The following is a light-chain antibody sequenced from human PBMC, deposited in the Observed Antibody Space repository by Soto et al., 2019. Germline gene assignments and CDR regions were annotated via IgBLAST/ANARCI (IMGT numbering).Light chain of an antibody. CDR3: TSYSISGTLV. Sequence: QSVLTQPASVSGSPGQSITISCTGTSSDIGAYNYVSWYQQLPGKAPKLMTSDVSNRPSGVSNRFSGSKSGSAASLTISGLQAEDEADFYCTSYSISGTLVFGAGTKVTVL. CDR2: DVS. CDR1: SSDIGAYNY. J-gene: IGLJ1*01. V-gene: IGLV2-14*01.